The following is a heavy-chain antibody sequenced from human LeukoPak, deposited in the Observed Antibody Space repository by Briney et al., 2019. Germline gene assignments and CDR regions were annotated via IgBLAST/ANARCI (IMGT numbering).Heavy chain of an antibody. CDR2: IYPGDSDT. J-gene: IGHJ5*02. Sequence: GESLKISCKGSGYSFSNYWIGWVRQMPGKGLEWMGIIYPGDSDTRYSPSFQGQVTISADKSISTAYLQWSSLKASDTAMYYCARKGHYYGSGSYNWFDPWGQGTLVTVSS. CDR1: GYSFSNYW. CDR3: ARKGHYYGSGSYNWFDP. V-gene: IGHV5-51*01. D-gene: IGHD3-10*01.